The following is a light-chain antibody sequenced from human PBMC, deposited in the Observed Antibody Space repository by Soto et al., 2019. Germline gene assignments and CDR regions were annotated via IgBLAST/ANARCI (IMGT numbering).Light chain of an antibody. Sequence: EIVLMQSPGTLSLSPGERATLSCRASQSVNSDYLAWYQQKPGQGPRVLMYGASSRATGIPDRFSGSGSGTDFTLTISRLEPEDFAVYYCQQYDTSPRTFGQGTKVEIK. CDR1: QSVNSDY. CDR3: QQYDTSPRT. J-gene: IGKJ1*01. CDR2: GAS. V-gene: IGKV3-20*01.